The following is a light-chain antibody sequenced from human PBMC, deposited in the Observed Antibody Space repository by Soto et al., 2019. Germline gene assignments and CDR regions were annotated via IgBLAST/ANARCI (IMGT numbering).Light chain of an antibody. CDR1: QSVSSS. Sequence: IVLTQSPATLSLSPWERATLSCRASQSVSSSLAWYQQKPGQAPRLLLYDASNRATGIPARFSGSGSGTDFTLTISSLESDDFAVYYCQQRGSFGGGTKVDIK. J-gene: IGKJ4*01. V-gene: IGKV3-11*01. CDR2: DAS. CDR3: QQRGS.